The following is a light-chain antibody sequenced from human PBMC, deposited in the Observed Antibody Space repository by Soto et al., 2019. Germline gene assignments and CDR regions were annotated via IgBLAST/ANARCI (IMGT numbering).Light chain of an antibody. J-gene: IGKJ3*01. CDR3: QQYNSYSFT. V-gene: IGKV1-5*01. CDR1: QTISSW. Sequence: IQMTQSPSTLSASVRDRVTITCRASQTISSWLAWYQQKPGKAPKLLIYDASSLESGVPSRFSGSGSGTEFTLTISSLQPDDFATYYCQQYNSYSFTFGPGTKVDIK. CDR2: DAS.